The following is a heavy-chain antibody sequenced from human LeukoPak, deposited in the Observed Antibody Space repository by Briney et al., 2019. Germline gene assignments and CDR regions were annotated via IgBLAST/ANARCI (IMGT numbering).Heavy chain of an antibody. D-gene: IGHD5-24*01. CDR1: GFTVSSNY. CDR3: ARTRGGGLQFIVDY. V-gene: IGHV3-66*02. J-gene: IGHJ4*02. CDR2: IYSGGST. Sequence: GGSLRLSCAASGFTVSSNYMRWVRQAPGKGLEWVSVIYSGGSTYYADSVKGRFTISRDNSKNTLYLQMNSLRAEDTAVYYCARTRGGGLQFIVDYWGQGTLVTVSS.